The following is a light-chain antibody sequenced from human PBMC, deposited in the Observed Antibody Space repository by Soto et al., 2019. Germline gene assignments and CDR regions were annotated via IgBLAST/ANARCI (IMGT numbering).Light chain of an antibody. CDR2: EVS. CDR3: SSYTSSISLGV. CDR1: SSDVGGYNY. V-gene: IGLV2-14*01. J-gene: IGLJ1*01. Sequence: QSVLTQPASVSGSPGQSITISCTGTSSDVGGYNYVSWYQQHPGKAPKLMIYEVSNRPSGVSNRFSGSKSGNTAYLTISGLQAEDEADYYCSSYTSSISLGVFGTGTKVTVL.